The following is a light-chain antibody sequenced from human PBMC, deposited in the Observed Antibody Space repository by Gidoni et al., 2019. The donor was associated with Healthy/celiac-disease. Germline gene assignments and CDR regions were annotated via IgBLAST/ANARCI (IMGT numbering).Light chain of an antibody. CDR2: GAS. CDR3: QQYGSSPWGFT. Sequence: EIVLTQSPGTLSLSPGERATLSCRASQSVSSSYLAWYQQKPVQAPRLLIYGASSRATGIPDRFSGSGSGTDFTLTISRLEPEDFAVYYCQQYGSSPWGFTFGPGTKVDIK. V-gene: IGKV3-20*01. CDR1: QSVSSSY. J-gene: IGKJ3*01.